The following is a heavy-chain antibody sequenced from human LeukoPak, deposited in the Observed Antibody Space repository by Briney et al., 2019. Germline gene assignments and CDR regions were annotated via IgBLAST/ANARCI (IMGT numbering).Heavy chain of an antibody. CDR2: INPNRGGT. CDR1: RYTFTRYF. Sequence: ASVNVSRKASRYTFTRYFMHWVRQPPGQGLEWMGWINPNRGGTNYAQKFQGGVTMPRGTSISTVYVELSRLRSDDTAVYYCAREALTVTTVGHDAFDIWGQGTMVTVSS. J-gene: IGHJ3*02. CDR3: AREALTVTTVGHDAFDI. D-gene: IGHD4-17*01. V-gene: IGHV1-2*02.